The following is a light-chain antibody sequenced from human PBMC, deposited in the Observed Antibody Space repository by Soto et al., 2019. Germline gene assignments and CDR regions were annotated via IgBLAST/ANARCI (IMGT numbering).Light chain of an antibody. CDR3: QQYGSSVLT. J-gene: IGKJ4*01. Sequence: IVLTQSPGTLSLSPGERATLSCRASQSVSTNSLAWYQQRPGQAPRPLIYGASSRATGTPDRFSGSGSGTDFTLIISRLEPEDFAVYYCQQYGSSVLTFGGGTKVDIK. CDR2: GAS. V-gene: IGKV3-20*01. CDR1: QSVSTNS.